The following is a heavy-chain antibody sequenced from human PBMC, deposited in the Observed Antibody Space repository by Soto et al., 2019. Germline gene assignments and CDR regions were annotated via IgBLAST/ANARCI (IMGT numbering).Heavy chain of an antibody. CDR3: AREGYGDQFDC. J-gene: IGHJ4*02. D-gene: IGHD4-17*01. CDR2: IYYSGST. Sequence: QVQLQESGPGLVKPSQTLSLTCTVSGGSISSGGYYWSWIRQHPGKGLEWIRYIYYSGSTYYNPSRKIRVTISVDTSKNQCALKLSCVTAADTAVYYCAREGYGDQFDCWGQGTLVTVSS. CDR1: GGSISSGGYY. V-gene: IGHV4-31*03.